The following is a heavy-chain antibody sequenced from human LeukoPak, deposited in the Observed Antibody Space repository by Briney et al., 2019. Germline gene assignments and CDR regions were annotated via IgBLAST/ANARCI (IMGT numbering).Heavy chain of an antibody. CDR2: IYTSGST. Sequence: SETLSLTCTVSGGSISSGSYYWSWIRQPAGKGLEWIGRIYTSGSTNYNPSLKSRVTISVDTSKNQFSLKLSSVTAVDTAVYYCARVGGVYCSGGSCYSDQHWGQGTLVAVSS. CDR3: ARVGGVYCSGGSCYSDQH. J-gene: IGHJ1*01. V-gene: IGHV4-61*02. D-gene: IGHD2-15*01. CDR1: GGSISSGSYY.